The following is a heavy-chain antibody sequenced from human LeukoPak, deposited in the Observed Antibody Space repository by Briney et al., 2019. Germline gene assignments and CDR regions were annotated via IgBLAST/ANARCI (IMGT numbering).Heavy chain of an antibody. CDR1: GFTFRSYA. CDR3: ARSGYSGRFPAYFDY. J-gene: IGHJ4*02. Sequence: GGSLRLSCAASGFTFRSYAMHWVRQAPGKGLEWVAVISNDGSSEYYGDSVKGRFTISRDNSKDTLYLQMNSLRAEDTAVYYCARSGYSGRFPAYFDYWGQGTLVTVSS. D-gene: IGHD1-26*01. V-gene: IGHV3-30-3*01. CDR2: ISNDGSSE.